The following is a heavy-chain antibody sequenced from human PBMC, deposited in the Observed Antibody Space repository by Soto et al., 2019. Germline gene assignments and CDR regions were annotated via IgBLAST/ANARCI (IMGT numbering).Heavy chain of an antibody. Sequence: SETLSLTCAVYGGSLSGHYWNWIRQPPGKGLEWIGEINHSGRTNYNPSPKSRVTISVDTSKNQFSLNLGSVTAADTAVYFCVRSSIEPRIFMYPFDYWGLGTLVTVS. J-gene: IGHJ4*02. CDR1: GGSLSGHY. CDR2: INHSGRT. CDR3: VRSSIEPRIFMYPFDY. V-gene: IGHV4-34*01. D-gene: IGHD6-6*01.